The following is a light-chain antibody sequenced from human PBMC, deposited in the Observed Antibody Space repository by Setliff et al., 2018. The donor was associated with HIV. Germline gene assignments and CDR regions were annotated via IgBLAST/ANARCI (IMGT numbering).Light chain of an antibody. CDR1: SRDFGGYNY. CDR2: DVS. Sequence: SALTQPASVSGSPGQSITISCTGASRDFGGYNYVSWYEQHPGKAPKLMIYDVSKRPSGVSNRFSGSKSGNTASLTISGLQAEDEADYYCSSYTSRNTYVFGTGTKVTVL. CDR3: SSYTSRNTYV. J-gene: IGLJ1*01. V-gene: IGLV2-14*03.